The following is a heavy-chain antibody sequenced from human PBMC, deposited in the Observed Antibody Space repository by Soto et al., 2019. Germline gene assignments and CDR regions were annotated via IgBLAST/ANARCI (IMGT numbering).Heavy chain of an antibody. V-gene: IGHV3-30*18. CDR1: GFTFSSYG. D-gene: IGHD2-15*01. Sequence: QVQLVESGRGVVQPGRSLRLSCAASGFTFSSYGMHWVRQAPGKGLEWVAVISYDGSNKYYADSVKGRFTISRDNSKNTLYLQMNSLRAEDTAVYYCAKDLEDIVVVVAALFDYWGQGTLVTVSS. J-gene: IGHJ4*02. CDR2: ISYDGSNK. CDR3: AKDLEDIVVVVAALFDY.